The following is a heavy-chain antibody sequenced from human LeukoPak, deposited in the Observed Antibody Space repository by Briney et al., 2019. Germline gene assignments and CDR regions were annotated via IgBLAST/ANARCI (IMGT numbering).Heavy chain of an antibody. CDR3: AKCGSTCPKKEFDH. Sequence: GGSLRLSCAASGFSFNSYSMSWVRQAPGKRLELVSAISTNGDSTPYADSVKGRLTISRDNSKSTLYLEMNSLRAEDTAIYYCAKCGSTCPKKEFDHWGQGTLVTVSS. CDR2: ISTNGDST. CDR1: GFSFNSYS. V-gene: IGHV3-23*01. D-gene: IGHD2-15*01. J-gene: IGHJ4*02.